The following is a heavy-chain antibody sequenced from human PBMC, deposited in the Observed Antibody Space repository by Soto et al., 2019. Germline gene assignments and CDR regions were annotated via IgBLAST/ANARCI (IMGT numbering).Heavy chain of an antibody. J-gene: IGHJ4*02. CDR3: ASYNWPATSDY. Sequence: EVQLVESGGGLVQHGGSLRLSCAATGLSLNSLWMYWIRQSPGGGLQWISGINGNGRSTRYVDSVSGRFTISRDNAQNTLYLQMNSLRAEDTAIYYCASYNWPATSDYWGQGTPVTVSS. V-gene: IGHV3-74*01. CDR2: INGNGRST. D-gene: IGHD1-20*01. CDR1: GLSLNSLW.